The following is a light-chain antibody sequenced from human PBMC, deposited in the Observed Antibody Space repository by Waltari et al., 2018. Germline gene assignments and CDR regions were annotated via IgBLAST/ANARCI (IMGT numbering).Light chain of an antibody. CDR2: AAS. V-gene: IGKV3-20*01. J-gene: IGKJ1*01. Sequence: EIVLTQSPGTLSLSPGERATLSCRARQSVSRALAWYQQKPGQDPRLLIYAASTRATAVPDRFSGSGSGTDFSLTISRLEPEEFAVYYCQHNVNLPVTFGQGTKVEI. CDR1: QSVSRA. CDR3: QHNVNLPVT.